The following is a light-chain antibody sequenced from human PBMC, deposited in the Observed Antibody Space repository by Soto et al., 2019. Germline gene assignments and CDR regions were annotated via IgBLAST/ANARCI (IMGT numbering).Light chain of an antibody. J-gene: IGKJ5*01. CDR3: QQYYNPPIP. CDR2: DAS. CDR1: QDISNH. V-gene: IGKV1-33*01. Sequence: DSKMSQSPSTLYTSVGDIVTITCQASQDISNHLNWYQQKPGKAPKLLIYDASNLETGVPSRFSGSGSGTDFTVTISSLQPEDFATYSCQQYYNPPIPFGQGTLPEIK.